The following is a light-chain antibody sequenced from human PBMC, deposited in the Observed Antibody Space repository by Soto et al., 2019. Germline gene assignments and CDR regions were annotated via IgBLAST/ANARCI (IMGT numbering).Light chain of an antibody. V-gene: IGLV1-44*01. Sequence: QSVLTQPPSASGTPGQRVTISCSGSSSNIGSNTVNWYQQLPGTAPKLLIYCNNQRPSGVPDRFSGSKSGTSASLAISGLQSEDEADYYCAAWDDSLNGPVFGGRTKLTVL. J-gene: IGLJ2*01. CDR2: CNN. CDR3: AAWDDSLNGPV. CDR1: SSNIGSNT.